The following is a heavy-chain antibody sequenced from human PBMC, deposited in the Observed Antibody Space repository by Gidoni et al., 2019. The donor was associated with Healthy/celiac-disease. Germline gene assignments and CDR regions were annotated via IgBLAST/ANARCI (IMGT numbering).Heavy chain of an antibody. CDR3: ALPGYSSSWYGSYYGMDV. Sequence: LVKPSETLSLTCTVSVGSISSSSYYWGWTRQPPGKGLEWIGSIYYSGSTYYNPSLKSRVTISVDTSKNQFSLKLSSVTAADTAVYYCALPGYSSSWYGSYYGMDVWGQGTTVTVSS. D-gene: IGHD6-13*01. CDR2: IYYSGST. V-gene: IGHV4-39*01. CDR1: VGSISSSSYY. J-gene: IGHJ6*02.